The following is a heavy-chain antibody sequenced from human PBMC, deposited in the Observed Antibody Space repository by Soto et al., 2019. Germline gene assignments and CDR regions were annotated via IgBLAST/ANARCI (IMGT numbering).Heavy chain of an antibody. CDR3: TSLERSGSYYDDY. CDR2: IKRKTDGGTT. J-gene: IGHJ4*02. D-gene: IGHD1-26*01. Sequence: EVQLVESGGGLVKPGGSLRLSCAASGFTFSNAWMNWVRQAPGQGLEWVGRIKRKTDGGTTDYAAPVKGRFTSSRDDSKNTLYLQMNSLKTEDTAVYYCTSLERSGSYYDDYWGQGTLVTVSS. V-gene: IGHV3-15*07. CDR1: GFTFSNAW.